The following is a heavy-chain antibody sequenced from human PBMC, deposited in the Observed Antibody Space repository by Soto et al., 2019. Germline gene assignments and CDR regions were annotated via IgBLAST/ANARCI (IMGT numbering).Heavy chain of an antibody. CDR2: ISNDGSKT. J-gene: IGHJ4*02. D-gene: IGHD1-26*01. CDR3: AKVGATTADFDN. CDR1: GFIGSNFG. Sequence: GESLRLSCAASGFIGSNFGMHWVRQAPGKGLQWVAAISNDGSKTYYADSVKGRFTISRDNSKNTLYLEVNSLRAEDTSVYHCAKVGATTADFDNWGQGT. V-gene: IGHV3-30*18.